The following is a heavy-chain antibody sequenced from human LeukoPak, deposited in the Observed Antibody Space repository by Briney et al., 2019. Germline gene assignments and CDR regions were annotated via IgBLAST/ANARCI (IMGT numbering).Heavy chain of an antibody. CDR2: IYYSGST. CDR1: GGSISSYY. V-gene: IGHV4-59*08. J-gene: IGHJ6*02. D-gene: IGHD4-17*01. Sequence: SETLSLTCTVSGGSISSYYWSWIWQPPGKGLEWIGYIYYSGSTNYNPSLKSRVTISVDTSKNQFSLKLSSVTAADTAVYYCARHCGDYYYYGMDVWGQGTTVTVSS. CDR3: ARHCGDYYYYGMDV.